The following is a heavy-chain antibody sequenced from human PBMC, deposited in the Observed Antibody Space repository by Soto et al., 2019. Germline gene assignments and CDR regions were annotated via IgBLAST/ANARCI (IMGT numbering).Heavy chain of an antibody. CDR3: AIARVADSSLDH. V-gene: IGHV3-30*01. CDR1: GFTFSNNA. Sequence: GGSLRLSCVGSGFTFSNNAMHWVRQAPGKGLEWVALISYDSSEIFYADSVKGRFTISRDNPENTLFLHMNSLRADDTAVYYCAIARVADSSLDHWGQGSLVTVSS. CDR2: ISYDSSEI. J-gene: IGHJ4*01. D-gene: IGHD3-3*01.